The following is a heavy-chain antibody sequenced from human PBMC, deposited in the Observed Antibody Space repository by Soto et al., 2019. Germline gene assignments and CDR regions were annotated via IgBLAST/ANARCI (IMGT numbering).Heavy chain of an antibody. CDR2: ISGSGGST. CDR1: GFTFSSYA. CDR3: AKTVNQLHRTHRYYGMDV. J-gene: IGHJ6*02. V-gene: IGHV3-23*01. Sequence: GGSLRLSCAASGFTFSSYAMSWVRQAPGKGLEWVSAISGSGGSTYYADSVKGRFTISRDNSKNTLYLQMNSLRAEDTAVYYCAKTVNQLHRTHRYYGMDVWGQGTTVTVSS. D-gene: IGHD2-2*01.